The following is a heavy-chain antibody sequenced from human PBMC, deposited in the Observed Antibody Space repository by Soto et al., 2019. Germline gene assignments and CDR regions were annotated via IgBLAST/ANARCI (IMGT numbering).Heavy chain of an antibody. V-gene: IGHV4-30-4*01. CDR2: VYYSGTT. Sequence: SETLSLTCTVSGASIDNNDYYWSWIRQTPGKGLEWIGYVYYSGTTDYIPSLKSRLSMSIDKSQNQFTLKLNSVTAADTATYYCARMSYFYDKWYFDLWGRGTLVTVSS. CDR1: GASIDNNDYY. CDR3: ARMSYFYDKWYFDL. J-gene: IGHJ2*01. D-gene: IGHD3-22*01.